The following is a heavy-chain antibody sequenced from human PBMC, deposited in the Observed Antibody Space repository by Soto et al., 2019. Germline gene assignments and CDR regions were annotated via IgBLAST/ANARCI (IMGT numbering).Heavy chain of an antibody. V-gene: IGHV5-10-1*01. CDR3: ARHPPAGLRYFDWLRDNWFDP. CDR1: GYSFTSYW. D-gene: IGHD3-9*01. Sequence: PGESLKISCKGSGYSFTSYWISWVRQMPGKGLEWMGRIDPSDSYTNYSPSFQGHVTISADKSISTAYLQWSSLKASDTAMYCCARHPPAGLRYFDWLRDNWFDPWGQGTLVTVSS. CDR2: IDPSDSYT. J-gene: IGHJ5*02.